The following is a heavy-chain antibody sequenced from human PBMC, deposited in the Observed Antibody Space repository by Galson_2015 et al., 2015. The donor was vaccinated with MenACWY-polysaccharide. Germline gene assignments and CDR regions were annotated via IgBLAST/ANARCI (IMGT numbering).Heavy chain of an antibody. V-gene: IGHV4-59*01. D-gene: IGHD2-21*02. CDR2: IYYSGST. CDR3: ARARRYCGGDCYSDAFDI. J-gene: IGHJ3*02. CDR1: GGSISSYY. Sequence: SETLSLTCTVSGGSISSYYWSWIRQPPGKGLEWIGYIYYSGSTNYNPSLKSRVTISVDTSKNQFSLKLSSVTAADTAVYYCARARRYCGGDCYSDAFDIWGQGTMVTVSS.